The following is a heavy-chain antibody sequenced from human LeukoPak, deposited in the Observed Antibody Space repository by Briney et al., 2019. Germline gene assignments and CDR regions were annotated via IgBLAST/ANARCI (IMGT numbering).Heavy chain of an antibody. J-gene: IGHJ3*02. CDR2: INHSGST. CDR3: SRGPRTCSDCLDM. CDR1: GGSFSGYC. D-gene: IGHD3-10*02. Sequence: SETLSLICAVYGGSFSGYCWGWIRPRPGQGLEWSGEINHSGSTNYNPSLKSRITITVDASKIQLPLKLTSGAAADAAVYYCSRGPRTCSDCLDMGGRGTMVTV. V-gene: IGHV4-34*01.